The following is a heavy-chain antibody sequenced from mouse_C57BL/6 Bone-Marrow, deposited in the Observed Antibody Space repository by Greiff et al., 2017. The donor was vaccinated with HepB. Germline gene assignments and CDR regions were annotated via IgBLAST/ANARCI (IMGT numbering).Heavy chain of an antibody. Sequence: EVKLVESGGDLVKPGGSLKLSCAASGFTFSSYGMSWVRQTPDKRLEWVATISSGGSYTYYPDSVKGRFTISRDNAKNTLYLQMSSLKSEDTAMYYCASPFTTVVDYYAMDYWGQGTSVTVSS. J-gene: IGHJ4*01. CDR3: ASPFTTVVDYYAMDY. D-gene: IGHD1-1*01. V-gene: IGHV5-6*01. CDR1: GFTFSSYG. CDR2: ISSGGSYT.